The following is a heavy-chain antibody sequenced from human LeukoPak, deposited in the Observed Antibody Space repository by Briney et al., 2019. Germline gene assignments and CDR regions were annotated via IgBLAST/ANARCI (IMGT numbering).Heavy chain of an antibody. D-gene: IGHD3-9*01. J-gene: IGHJ4*02. CDR1: GFSFSSYS. V-gene: IGHV3-48*02. CDR3: ATGIRYAFDY. Sequence: GGSLRLSCAASGFSFSSYSMNWVRQAPGKGLEWVSYISSSSSTIYYADSVKVRVTISRDDGKNTLYLHMNSLRDDDTAVYYSATGIRYAFDYWGQGILVTVSS. CDR2: ISSSSSTI.